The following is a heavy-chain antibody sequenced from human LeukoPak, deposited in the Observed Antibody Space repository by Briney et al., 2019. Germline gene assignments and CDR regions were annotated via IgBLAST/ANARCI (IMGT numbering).Heavy chain of an antibody. V-gene: IGHV1-69*06. Sequence: ASVKVSCKASGGTFSSYAISWVRQAPGQGLKWMGGIIPIFGTANYAQKFQGRVTITADKSTSTAYMELSSLRSEDTAVYYCARENYYTVEYGSGSPDYWGQGTLVTVSS. CDR2: IIPIFGTA. CDR3: ARENYYTVEYGSGSPDY. D-gene: IGHD3-10*01. CDR1: GGTFSSYA. J-gene: IGHJ4*02.